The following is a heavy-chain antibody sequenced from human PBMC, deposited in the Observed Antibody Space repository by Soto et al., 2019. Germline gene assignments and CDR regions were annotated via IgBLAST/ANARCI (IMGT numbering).Heavy chain of an antibody. V-gene: IGHV1-69*13. J-gene: IGHJ3*02. D-gene: IGHD2-2*01. CDR1: GGTFSSYA. CDR3: ARGKYQLLDDAFDI. Sequence: GASVKVSCKASGGTFSSYAISWVRQAPGQGLEWMGGIIPIFGTANYAQKFQGRVTITADESTSTAYMELSSLRSEDTAVYYCARGKYQLLDDAFDIWGQGTMVTASS. CDR2: IIPIFGTA.